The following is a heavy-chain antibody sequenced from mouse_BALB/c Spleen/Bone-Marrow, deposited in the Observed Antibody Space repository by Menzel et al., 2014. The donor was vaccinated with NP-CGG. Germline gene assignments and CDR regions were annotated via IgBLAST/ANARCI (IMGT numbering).Heavy chain of an antibody. CDR3: ARISDYRYDRRGFDY. J-gene: IGHJ2*01. CDR2: IWWDDNK. D-gene: IGHD2-14*01. Sequence: QVTLKVCGPGILQPSQTLSLTCSFSGFSLTTSGMAVGWVRQPSGKGLEWLAHIWWDDNKRYNPALKSRLTISKDTSSSQVFFKIDSVDTADTATYYCARISDYRYDRRGFDYWGQGTTLTVSS. V-gene: IGHV8-8*01. CDR1: GFSLTTSGMA.